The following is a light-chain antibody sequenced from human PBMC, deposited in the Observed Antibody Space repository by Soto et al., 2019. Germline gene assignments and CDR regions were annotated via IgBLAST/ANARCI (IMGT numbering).Light chain of an antibody. V-gene: IGLV2-14*01. CDR1: SSDVGGYNY. CDR3: CSYTTSNTYV. CDR2: EVS. J-gene: IGLJ1*01. Sequence: QSALTQPASVSGSPGQSIAISCTGTSSDVGGYNYVSWYQQLPGKAPKLIISEVSDRPSGVSDRFPGSKSGNTASLTISGLQVEDEADYYCCSYTTSNTYVFGTGTKVTVL.